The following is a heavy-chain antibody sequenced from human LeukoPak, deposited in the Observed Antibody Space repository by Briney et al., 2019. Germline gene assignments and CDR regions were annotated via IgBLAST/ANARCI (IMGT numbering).Heavy chain of an antibody. CDR1: GFTFSTYS. Sequence: GGSLRLSCAASGFTFSTYSMNWVRQAPGKGLEWVSSISSNNITVYYADSVKGRFNISRDNAKNPLYLQVNSLRAEDTSVYYCARDLGQDYWGQRPLVTVSS. V-gene: IGHV3-48*01. J-gene: IGHJ4*02. CDR2: ISSNNITV. CDR3: ARDLGQDY.